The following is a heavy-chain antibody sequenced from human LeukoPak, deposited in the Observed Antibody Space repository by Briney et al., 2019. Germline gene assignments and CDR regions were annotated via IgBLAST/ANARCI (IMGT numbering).Heavy chain of an antibody. J-gene: IGHJ4*02. CDR1: GDSISSSSYY. CDR2: MYFGGST. Sequence: SETLSLTCTVSGDSISSSSYYWGWIRQPPGKGLEWIGSMYFGGSTHYNPSLKSRVTISVDTSKNQLSLKLGSVTAADTAVYCGARDSDIAVAGFGYGGQGTLVTVSS. CDR3: ARDSDIAVAGFGY. D-gene: IGHD6-19*01. V-gene: IGHV4-39*07.